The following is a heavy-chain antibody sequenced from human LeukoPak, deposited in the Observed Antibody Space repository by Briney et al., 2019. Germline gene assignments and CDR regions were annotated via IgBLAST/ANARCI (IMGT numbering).Heavy chain of an antibody. V-gene: IGHV1-46*01. CDR1: GCTFTSYY. CDR2: INPSGGST. CDR3: ARIDSGDV. D-gene: IGHD3-10*01. Sequence: SVKVSCKASGCTFTSYYMNWVPQAPGQGLEWMGIINPSGGSTSYAQKFQGRVTMTRDTSTSTVYMELSSLRSEDTAVYYCARIDSGDVWGKGTTVTVSS. J-gene: IGHJ6*04.